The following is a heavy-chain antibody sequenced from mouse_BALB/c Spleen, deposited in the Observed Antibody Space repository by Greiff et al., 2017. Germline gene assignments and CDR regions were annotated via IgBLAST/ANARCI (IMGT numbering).Heavy chain of an antibody. J-gene: IGHJ4*01. CDR2: INPYNGAT. V-gene: IGHV1-31*01. CDR3: ARGDYYGRYAMDY. D-gene: IGHD1-1*02. CDR1: GYSFTGYY. Sequence: VQLQQSGPELVKPGASVKISCKASGYSFTGYYMHWVKQSHVKSLEWIGRINPYNGATSYNQNFKDKASLTVDKSSSTAYMELHSLTSEDSAVYYCARGDYYGRYAMDYWGQGTSVTVSS.